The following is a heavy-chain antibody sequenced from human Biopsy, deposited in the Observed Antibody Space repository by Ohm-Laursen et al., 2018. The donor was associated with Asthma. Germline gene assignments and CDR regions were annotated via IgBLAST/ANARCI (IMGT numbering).Heavy chain of an antibody. V-gene: IGHV4-30-2*01. D-gene: IGHD5-24*01. J-gene: IGHJ4*02. CDR2: IYHSGST. CDR3: ARVKDGYNFDY. Sequence: TLSLTCAVSGGSISSGGYSWIWIRQPPGKGLEWIGYIYHSGSTYYNPSLKSRVTISVDRSKNQFSLKLSSVTAADTAVYYCARVKDGYNFDYWGQGTLVTVSS. CDR1: GGSISSGGYS.